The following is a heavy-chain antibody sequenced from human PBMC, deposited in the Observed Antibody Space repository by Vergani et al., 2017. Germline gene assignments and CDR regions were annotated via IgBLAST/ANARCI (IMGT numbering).Heavy chain of an antibody. CDR2: IWYDGSNK. CDR1: GFTFSSYG. D-gene: IGHD3-16*01. J-gene: IGHJ5*02. CDR3: ASDFYTHNWFDP. V-gene: IGHV3-33*01. Sequence: QVQLVESGGGVVQPGRSLRLSCAASGFTFSSYGMHWVRQAPGKGLEWVAVIWYDGSNKYYADSVKGRFTISRDNSKNTLYLQMNSLRAEDTAMYYCASDFYTHNWFDPWGQGTLVTVSS.